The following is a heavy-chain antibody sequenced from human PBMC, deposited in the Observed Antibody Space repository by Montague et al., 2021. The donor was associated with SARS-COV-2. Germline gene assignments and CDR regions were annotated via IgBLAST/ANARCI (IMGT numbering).Heavy chain of an antibody. CDR2: ISSGGSLT. J-gene: IGHJ3*02. CDR3: AKDPNGDHVGAFDM. V-gene: IGHV3-23*01. CDR1: GLNFARYA. D-gene: IGHD2-21*02. Sequence: SLRLSCAASGLNFARYAVTWVRQAPGKGLEWVSAISSGGSLTHCADAVKGRFTISRDNSKNTVYLQMNILRVDDTALYYCAKDPNGDHVGAFDMWGQGTMVIVSS.